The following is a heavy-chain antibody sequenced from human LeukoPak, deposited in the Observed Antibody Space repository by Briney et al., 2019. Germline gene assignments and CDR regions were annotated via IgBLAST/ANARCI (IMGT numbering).Heavy chain of an antibody. CDR2: IIPIFGTA. Sequence: SVKVSCKASGGTFSSYAISWVRQAPGQGLEWMGGIIPIFGTANYAQKFQGRVTITADESTSTAYMELSSLRSEDTAVYYCARGIGSTVTTWFDPWGQGTLVTVSS. D-gene: IGHD4-11*01. CDR3: ARGIGSTVTTWFDP. J-gene: IGHJ5*02. V-gene: IGHV1-69*13. CDR1: GGTFSSYA.